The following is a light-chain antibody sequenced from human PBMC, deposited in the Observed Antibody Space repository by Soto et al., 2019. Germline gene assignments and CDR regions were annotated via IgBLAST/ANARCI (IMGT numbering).Light chain of an antibody. CDR3: QQYNDWPLS. J-gene: IGKJ3*01. CDR2: GAS. CDR1: QSVSSN. Sequence: EIVMTQSPATLSVSPGERATLSCRASQSVSSNLAWYQQKPGQAPRLFIYGASTRATGIPARFSGSGSGTEFTPTISSLQSEDFAVYYCQQYNDWPLSFVPGTKVDIK. V-gene: IGKV3-15*01.